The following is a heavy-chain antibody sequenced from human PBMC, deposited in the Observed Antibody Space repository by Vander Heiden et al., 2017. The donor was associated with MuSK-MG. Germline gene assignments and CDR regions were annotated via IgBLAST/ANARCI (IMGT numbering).Heavy chain of an antibody. Sequence: QVQLQESGPGLVKPSETLSLTCTVSGGSISSYYWSWIRQPPGKGLEWIGYIYYSGSTNDNPSLKSRVTIAVDTSKNQFSLKLSSVTAADTAVYYGARWGTMVSFDYWGQRTLVTVSS. CDR1: GGSISSYY. CDR3: ARWGTMVSFDY. J-gene: IGHJ4*02. D-gene: IGHD3-10*01. V-gene: IGHV4-59*01. CDR2: IYYSGST.